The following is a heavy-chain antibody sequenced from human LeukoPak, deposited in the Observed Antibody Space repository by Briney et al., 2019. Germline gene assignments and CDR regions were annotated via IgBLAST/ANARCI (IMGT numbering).Heavy chain of an antibody. V-gene: IGHV1-2*02. CDR2: INPNSGGT. J-gene: IGHJ6*03. CDR3: ARGPEIVEVPAATTDNYYYYFMDV. D-gene: IGHD2-2*01. Sequence: EASVKVSCKASGYTFTGYYMHWVRQAPGQGLEWMGWINPNSGGTNYAQKSQGRVTMTRDTSISTAFMELSRLRSDDTAVYYCARGPEIVEVPAATTDNYYYYFMDVWGKGTTVTIAS. CDR1: GYTFTGYY.